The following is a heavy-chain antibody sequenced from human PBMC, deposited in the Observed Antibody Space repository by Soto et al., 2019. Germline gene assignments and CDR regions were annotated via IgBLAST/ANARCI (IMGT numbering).Heavy chain of an antibody. V-gene: IGHV1-18*01. Sequence: SVKFSCKASGYTFTSYGISWVRQAPGQGLEWMGWISAYNGNTNYAQKLQGRVTMTTDTSTGTAYMELRSLRSDDTAVYYCARVRRRGSCENDYWGQGTLVTVSS. J-gene: IGHJ4*02. CDR2: ISAYNGNT. CDR3: ARVRRRGSCENDY. D-gene: IGHD2-15*01. CDR1: GYTFTSYG.